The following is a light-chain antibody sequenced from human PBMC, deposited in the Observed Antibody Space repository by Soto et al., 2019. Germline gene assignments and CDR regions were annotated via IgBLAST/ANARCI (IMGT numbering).Light chain of an antibody. CDR2: DVS. CDR1: QSVSSY. J-gene: IGKJ1*01. Sequence: ETVSTQSPATLSFSAGERATLSCRASQSVSSYLIWYQQKPGQAPRLLIYDVSNRATGIPARFSGSGSGTDFTLTISSLEPEDFAVYYCQQRSNWPRTFGQGTKVDIK. V-gene: IGKV3-11*01. CDR3: QQRSNWPRT.